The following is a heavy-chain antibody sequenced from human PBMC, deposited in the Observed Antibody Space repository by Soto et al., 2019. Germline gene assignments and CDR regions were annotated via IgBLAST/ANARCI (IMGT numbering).Heavy chain of an antibody. CDR3: LGLDYYYGMDV. CDR1: VYTFTNYW. V-gene: IGHV5-51*01. J-gene: IGHJ6*02. Sequence: GESLKISCKGSVYTFTNYWIGWVRQMPGKGLEWMGIIYPGDSDTKYNPSFQGQVTISADKSITTTYLRWTSLKASDTAIYYGLGLDYYYGMDVWGQGTTVTVSS. CDR2: IYPGDSDT.